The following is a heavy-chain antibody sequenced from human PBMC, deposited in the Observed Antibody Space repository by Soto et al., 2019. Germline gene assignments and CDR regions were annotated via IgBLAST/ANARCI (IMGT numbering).Heavy chain of an antibody. Sequence: LRLSCAASGFTFSSYAMSWVRQAPGKGLEWVSAISGSGGSTYYADSVKGRFTISRDNSKNTLYLQMNSLRAEDTAVYYCAKVRGVGATLYYYYGMDVWGQGTTVTVSS. CDR2: ISGSGGST. V-gene: IGHV3-23*01. CDR1: GFTFSSYA. D-gene: IGHD1-26*01. J-gene: IGHJ6*02. CDR3: AKVRGVGATLYYYYGMDV.